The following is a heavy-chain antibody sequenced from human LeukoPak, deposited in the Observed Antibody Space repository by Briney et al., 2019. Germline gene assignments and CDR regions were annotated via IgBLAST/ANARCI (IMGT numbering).Heavy chain of an antibody. D-gene: IGHD4-17*01. V-gene: IGHV4-39*07. CDR2: IYYSGST. CDR1: GGSISSSSYY. J-gene: IGHJ4*02. CDR3: ASPPNLHYGDYLVEIPT. Sequence: SETLSLTCTVSGGSISSSSYYWGWIRQPPGKGLEWIGSIYYSGSTYYNPSLKSRVTISVDTSKNQFSLKLSSVTAADTAVYYCASPPNLHYGDYLVEIPTWSQGTLVTVSS.